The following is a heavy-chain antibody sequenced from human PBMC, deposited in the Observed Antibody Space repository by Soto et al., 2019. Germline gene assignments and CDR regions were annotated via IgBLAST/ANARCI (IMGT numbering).Heavy chain of an antibody. CDR1: RFKFSNYA. CDR3: AKDRRAGGNSAFYFDF. J-gene: IGHJ4*02. CDR2: ISATGGGT. D-gene: IGHD3-16*01. V-gene: IGHV3-23*01. Sequence: GGSMTLSCGASRFKFSNYAMIFFLHATWKGLEWVSLISATGGGTYYADSVKGRFTISRDNSHNTLYLQVHSLTAEDTAVYYCAKDRRAGGNSAFYFDFWGQGSQVTVSS.